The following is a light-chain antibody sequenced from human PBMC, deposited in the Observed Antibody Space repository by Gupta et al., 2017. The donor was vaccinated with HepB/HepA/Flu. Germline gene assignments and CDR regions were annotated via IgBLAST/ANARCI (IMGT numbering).Light chain of an antibody. J-gene: IGKJ3*01. CDR1: QSISSY. CDR3: QQCYSTPLT. Sequence: DIQMTQSPSSLSASLGDRVTITCRASQSISSYLNWYQQKPGKAPKLLIYAASSLQSGVPSRFSGSGSGTDFTLTISSLQPEDFATYYCQQCYSTPLTFGHGTNVDIK. V-gene: IGKV1-39*01. CDR2: AAS.